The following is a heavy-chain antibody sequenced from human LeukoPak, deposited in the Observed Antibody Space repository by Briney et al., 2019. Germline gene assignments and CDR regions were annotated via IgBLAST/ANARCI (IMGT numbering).Heavy chain of an antibody. Sequence: GRSLRLSCAASGFTFSGSEMNWVRQAPGKGLEWVSYISSSGGTMYYADSVRGRFTISRDNAKNSLYLQMNSLRAEDTAVYYCAGTLMVPSDYWGQGTLVTVSS. J-gene: IGHJ4*02. D-gene: IGHD3-10*01. CDR2: ISSSGGTM. CDR1: GFTFSGSE. CDR3: AGTLMVPSDY. V-gene: IGHV3-48*03.